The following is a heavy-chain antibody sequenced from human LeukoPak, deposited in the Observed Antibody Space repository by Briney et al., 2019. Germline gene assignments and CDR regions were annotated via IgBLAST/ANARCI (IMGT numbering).Heavy chain of an antibody. Sequence: SQTLSLTCTVSGVSISSGVYYWTWIRQLPGKGLEWIGCISSSGITKYNPFLKSQFTVSSDTSKNQFSLKLTSVTAADTGMYYCARDFYGSGSSPLGFDPWGQGTLVTVSS. J-gene: IGHJ5*02. D-gene: IGHD3-10*01. V-gene: IGHV4-31*01. CDR1: GVSISSGVYY. CDR3: ARDFYGSGSSPLGFDP. CDR2: ISSSGIT.